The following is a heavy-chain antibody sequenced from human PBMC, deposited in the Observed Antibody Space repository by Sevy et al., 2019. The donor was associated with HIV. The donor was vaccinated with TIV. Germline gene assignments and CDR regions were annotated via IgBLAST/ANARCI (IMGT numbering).Heavy chain of an antibody. D-gene: IGHD3-3*01. Sequence: GGSLRLSCAASGFTFSSYWMSWVRQAPGKGLEWVANIKQDGSEKYYVDSVKGRFTISRDNAKNSLYLQMNSLRAKDTAVYYCGRAPPRPDYYDFWGGYYNDAFDIWGQGTMVTVSS. CDR1: GFTFSSYW. CDR2: IKQDGSEK. V-gene: IGHV3-7*01. J-gene: IGHJ3*02. CDR3: GRAPPRPDYYDFWGGYYNDAFDI.